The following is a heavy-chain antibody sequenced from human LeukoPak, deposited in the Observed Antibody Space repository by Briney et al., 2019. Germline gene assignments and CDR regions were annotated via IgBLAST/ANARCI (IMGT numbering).Heavy chain of an antibody. CDR3: ARPKSGSFRGNFDS. V-gene: IGHV5-51*01. Sequence: GESLKISWKGSGYRFTSYWVAWVRQMPGKGLEWMGVVFPGDSDTRYSPSFQGQVTISADKSISTAYLQWSSLRASDTAIYYCARPKSGSFRGNFDSWGQGTLVTVSS. CDR1: GYRFTSYW. J-gene: IGHJ4*02. CDR2: VFPGDSDT. D-gene: IGHD1-26*01.